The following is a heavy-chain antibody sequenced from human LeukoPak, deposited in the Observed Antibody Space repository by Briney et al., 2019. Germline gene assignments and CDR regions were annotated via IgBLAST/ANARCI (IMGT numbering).Heavy chain of an antibody. CDR2: ISGSGTTV. Sequence: GGSLRLSCAASGFTFSDYYMSWIRQAPGKGLEWVSYISGSGTTVYYADSVKGRFTISRDNANISLYLQMNSLRADNTAMYYCARVQRWPTCFDYWGQGTLVTVSS. J-gene: IGHJ4*02. V-gene: IGHV3-11*04. CDR1: GFTFSDYY. CDR3: ARVQRWPTCFDY. D-gene: IGHD6-19*01.